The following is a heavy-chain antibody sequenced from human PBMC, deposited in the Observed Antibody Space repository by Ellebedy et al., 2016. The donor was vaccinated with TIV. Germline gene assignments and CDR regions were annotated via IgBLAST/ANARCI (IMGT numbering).Heavy chain of an antibody. J-gene: IGHJ4*02. CDR2: IHYSGTT. V-gene: IGHV4-30-4*01. CDR1: GGSINSGDYY. Sequence: SETLSLXCSVSGGSINSGDYYWSWIRQPPGKGLEWIGYIHYSGTTHYNPSLKSRITISVDTAKNQFSLKVTSVTAADTAVYYCARERDWGGGDYWGQGTLVTVSS. CDR3: ARERDWGGGDY. D-gene: IGHD3-10*01.